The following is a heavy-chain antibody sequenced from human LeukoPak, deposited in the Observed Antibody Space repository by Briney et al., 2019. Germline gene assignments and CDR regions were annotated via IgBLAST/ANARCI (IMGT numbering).Heavy chain of an antibody. D-gene: IGHD3-22*01. J-gene: IGHJ4*02. V-gene: IGHV3-23*01. CDR3: AKVPGYYYDSSGYYYFDY. CDR1: GFTFSSYA. Sequence: PGGSLRLSCAASGFTFSSYAMSWVRQAPGKGLEWVSAISGSGGSTYYADSVKGRFTISRDNSENTLYLQMNSLRAEDTAVYYCAKVPGYYYDSSGYYYFDYWGQGTLVTVSS. CDR2: ISGSGGST.